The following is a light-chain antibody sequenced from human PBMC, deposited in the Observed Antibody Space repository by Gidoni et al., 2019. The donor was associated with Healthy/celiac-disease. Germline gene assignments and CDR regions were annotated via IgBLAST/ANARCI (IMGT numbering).Light chain of an antibody. CDR1: QSVSSSY. V-gene: IGKV3-20*01. J-gene: IGKJ1*01. Sequence: QSPGTLSLSPGERATLSCRASQSVSSSYLAWYQQKPGQAPRLLIYGASSRATGIPDRFSGSGSGTDFTLTSSRLEPEDFAVYYCQQYGSSPRTFGQXTKVEIK. CDR2: GAS. CDR3: QQYGSSPRT.